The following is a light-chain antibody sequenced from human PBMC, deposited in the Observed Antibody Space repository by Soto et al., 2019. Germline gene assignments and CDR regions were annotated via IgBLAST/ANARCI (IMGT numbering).Light chain of an antibody. CDR1: SSNIGNNH. J-gene: IGLJ7*01. V-gene: IGLV1-47*01. Sequence: QSVLTQPPSASGTPGQSVTISCSGSSSNIGNNHVYWYQQLPGTAPKLLMFRNNQRTSGVPDRFSGSKSGTSASLTISGLRSDDEADYFYAAWEDSLSGPVFGGGTQLTVL. CDR2: RNN. CDR3: AAWEDSLSGPV.